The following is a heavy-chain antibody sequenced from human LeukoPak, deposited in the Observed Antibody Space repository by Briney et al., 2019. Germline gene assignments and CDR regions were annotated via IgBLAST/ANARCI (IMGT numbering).Heavy chain of an antibody. CDR1: GLTVSSNY. J-gene: IGHJ4*02. D-gene: IGHD1-26*01. V-gene: IGHV3-53*01. Sequence: GGSLRLSCAASGLTVSSNYMSWVRQAPGKGLEWVSVIYSGGSTYYADSVKGRFTISRDNSKNTLYLQMNTLRAEDTAVYYCARVLWELLGRGGIYYFDYWGQGALVTVSS. CDR2: IYSGGST. CDR3: ARVLWELLGRGGIYYFDY.